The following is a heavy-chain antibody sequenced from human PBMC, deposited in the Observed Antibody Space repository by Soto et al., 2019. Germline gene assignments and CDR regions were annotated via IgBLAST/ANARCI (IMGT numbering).Heavy chain of an antibody. Sequence: PGGSLRLSCAASGFTFSSYWIHWVRQAPGKGLVWVSRINSDGSSTSYADSVKGRFTISRDNAKNTLYLQMNSLRAEDTAVYYCAREGYGDYSPLYYYYMDVWGKGTTVTVSS. J-gene: IGHJ6*03. CDR2: INSDGSST. CDR3: AREGYGDYSPLYYYYMDV. V-gene: IGHV3-74*01. D-gene: IGHD4-17*01. CDR1: GFTFSSYW.